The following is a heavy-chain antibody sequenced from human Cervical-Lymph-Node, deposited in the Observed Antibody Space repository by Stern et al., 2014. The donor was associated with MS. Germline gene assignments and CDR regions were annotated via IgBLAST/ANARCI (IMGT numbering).Heavy chain of an antibody. V-gene: IGHV3-30*18. J-gene: IGHJ4*02. D-gene: IGHD1-1*01. CDR2: ISYDGRNK. CDR3: AKLAQLTYNSDY. Sequence: MQLVESGGGVVQPGTSLRLSCVVSGLNISNYGMHWVRRAPGKGLEWIAVISYDGRNKFYADSVVGRFFISRDNSQNTLWLQMNSLRPEDTAIYFCAKLAQLTYNSDYWGLGTLVTVSS. CDR1: GLNISNYG.